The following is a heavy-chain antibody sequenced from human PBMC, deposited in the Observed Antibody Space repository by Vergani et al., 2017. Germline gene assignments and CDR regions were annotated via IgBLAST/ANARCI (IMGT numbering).Heavy chain of an antibody. Sequence: EVQLLESGGGLVQPGGSLRLSCAASGFTFSSYAMSWVRQAPGKGLEWVSAISSSGGSTYYADSVKGRFTISRDNSKNTLYLQMNSLRAEDTAVYYCAKDRSSPVAAAGFSVDYWGQGTLVTVSS. J-gene: IGHJ4*02. D-gene: IGHD6-13*01. CDR2: ISSSGGST. CDR1: GFTFSSYA. V-gene: IGHV3-23*01. CDR3: AKDRSSPVAAAGFSVDY.